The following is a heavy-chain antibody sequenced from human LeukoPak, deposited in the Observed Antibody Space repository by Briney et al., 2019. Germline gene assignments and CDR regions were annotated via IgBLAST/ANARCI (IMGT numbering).Heavy chain of an antibody. Sequence: SETLSLTCTVSGGSISSGSYYWSWIRQPAGKGLEWIGRIYTSGSTNYNPSLKSRVTISVDTSKNQFSLKLSSVTAADTAVYYCARTRRITIRQGWFDPWGQGTLVTVSS. CDR1: GGSISSGSYY. J-gene: IGHJ5*02. CDR2: IYTSGST. CDR3: ARTRRITIRQGWFDP. D-gene: IGHD3-10*01. V-gene: IGHV4-61*02.